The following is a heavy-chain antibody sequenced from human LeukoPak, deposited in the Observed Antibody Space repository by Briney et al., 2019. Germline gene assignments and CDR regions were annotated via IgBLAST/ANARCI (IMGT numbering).Heavy chain of an antibody. V-gene: IGHV3-66*01. CDR2: IYSGGST. Sequence: GGSLRLSCAASGFTVSSNYMSWVRQAPGKGLEWVSVIYSGGSTYYADPVKGRFTISRDNSKKTLYLQMNSLRAEDTAVYYCASTSIAAAGTGFDYWGQGTLVTVSS. J-gene: IGHJ4*02. CDR3: ASTSIAAAGTGFDY. D-gene: IGHD6-13*01. CDR1: GFTVSSNY.